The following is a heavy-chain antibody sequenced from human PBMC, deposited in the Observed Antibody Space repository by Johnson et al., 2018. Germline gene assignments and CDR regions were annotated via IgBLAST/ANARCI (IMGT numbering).Heavy chain of an antibody. CDR1: GYTLTTSY. V-gene: IGHV1-46*01. CDR3: ARGPPGMIPGNHAFDI. J-gene: IGHJ3*02. Sequence: QVQLVQSGAEVKKPGASVKVSCKASGYTLTTSYIHWVRQAPGQGLEWVGIINPRDGTTRYAQDFQGRVTMTRDTSTTTASLELSSLRSEDTAVYYCARGPPGMIPGNHAFDIWVQGTMVTVSS. CDR2: INPRDGTT. D-gene: IGHD1-20*01.